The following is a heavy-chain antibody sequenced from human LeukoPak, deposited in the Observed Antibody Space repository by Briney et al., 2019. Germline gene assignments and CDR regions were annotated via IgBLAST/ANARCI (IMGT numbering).Heavy chain of an antibody. CDR3: ATKGQYYYDSSGRLDAFDI. Sequence: RGSLRLSCAASGFTFSSYAMSWVRQAPGKGLEWVSAISGSGGSTYYADSVKGRFTISRDNSKNTLYLQMNSLRAEDTAVYYCATKGQYYYDSSGRLDAFDIWGQGTMVTVSS. J-gene: IGHJ3*02. CDR2: ISGSGGST. D-gene: IGHD3-22*01. CDR1: GFTFSSYA. V-gene: IGHV3-23*01.